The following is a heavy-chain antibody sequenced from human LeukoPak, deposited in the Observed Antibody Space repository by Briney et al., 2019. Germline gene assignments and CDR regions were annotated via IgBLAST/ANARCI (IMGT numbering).Heavy chain of an antibody. CDR1: GFTFSSYA. D-gene: IGHD5-12*01. V-gene: IGHV3-23*01. J-gene: IGHJ3*02. CDR2: ISGSGGST. CDR3: AKDSGYDYVYDAFDI. Sequence: GGSLRLSCAASGFTFSSYAMSWVRQAPGKGLEWVSAISGSGGSTYYADSVKGRFTISRDNSENTLYLQMDSLRAEDTAVYYCAKDSGYDYVYDAFDIWGQGTMVTVSS.